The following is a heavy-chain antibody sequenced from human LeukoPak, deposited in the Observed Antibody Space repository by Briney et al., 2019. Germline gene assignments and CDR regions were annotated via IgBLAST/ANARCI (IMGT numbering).Heavy chain of an antibody. CDR2: INSDGSTT. J-gene: IGHJ4*02. CDR1: GFTFSSSW. D-gene: IGHD2-2*01. V-gene: IGHV3-74*01. CDR3: TRPESSSSLACDH. Sequence: GGSLRLSCAASGFTFSSSWMHWVRQAPGKGLVWVSRINSDGSTTNYADSVKGRFIISGDNAKNTLYLQMNSLRAEDTAVYYCTRPESSSSLACDHWGQGTLVTVSS.